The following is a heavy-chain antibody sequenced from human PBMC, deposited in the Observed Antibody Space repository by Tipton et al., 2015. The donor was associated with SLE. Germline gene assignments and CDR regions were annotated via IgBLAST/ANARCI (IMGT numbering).Heavy chain of an antibody. D-gene: IGHD3-16*01. V-gene: IGHV4-4*07. CDR3: ARASGTYTNIVALDI. CDR2: VYTSGNT. J-gene: IGHJ3*02. CDR1: GDSIRFYY. Sequence: TLSLTCTVSGDSIRFYYWSWIRQPPGKGLGWSGSVYTSGNTNYNPSLESRVTMSVATSKRQFSLKLRSVTAADTAVYYCARASGTYTNIVALDIWGQGTMVTVSS.